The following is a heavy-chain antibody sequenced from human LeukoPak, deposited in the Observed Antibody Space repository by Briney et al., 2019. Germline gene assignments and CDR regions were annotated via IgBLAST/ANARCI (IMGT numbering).Heavy chain of an antibody. D-gene: IGHD1-26*01. Sequence: GGSLRLSCAASGFTFSSYAMSWVRQAPGKGLEWVSAISGSGGSTYYADSVRGRFTISRDNSKNTLYLQMNSLRAEDTAVYYCAREGGSYGYYYMDVWGKGTTVTVSS. CDR3: AREGGSYGYYYMDV. J-gene: IGHJ6*03. V-gene: IGHV3-23*01. CDR1: GFTFSSYA. CDR2: ISGSGGST.